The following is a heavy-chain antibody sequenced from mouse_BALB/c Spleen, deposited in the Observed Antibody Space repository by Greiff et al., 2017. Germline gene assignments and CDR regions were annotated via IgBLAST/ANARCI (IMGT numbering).Heavy chain of an antibody. Sequence: QVQLKESGAELVKPGASVKLSCKASGYTFTSYYMYWVKQRPVQGLEWIGEINPSNGGTNFNEKFKSKATLTVDKSSSTAYMQLSSLTSEDSAVYYCTRSPYDYDGPGDYWGQGTSVTVSS. V-gene: IGHV1S81*02. D-gene: IGHD2-4*01. J-gene: IGHJ4*01. CDR3: TRSPYDYDGPGDY. CDR1: GYTFTSYY. CDR2: INPSNGGT.